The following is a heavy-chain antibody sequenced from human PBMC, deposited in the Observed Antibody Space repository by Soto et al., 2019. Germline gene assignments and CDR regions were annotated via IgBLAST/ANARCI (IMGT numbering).Heavy chain of an antibody. CDR3: ARGRGSSGVVRYYYYGMDV. CDR1: GGAFVGYY. J-gene: IGHJ6*02. Sequence: PAETLSLTCAVYGGAFVGYYCIFIGHPPFKWLEWIGEINHSGSTNYNPSLKSRVTISVDTSKNQFSLKLSSVTAADTAVYYCARGRGSSGVVRYYYYGMDVWGQGTTVTVS. D-gene: IGHD6-6*01. CDR2: INHSGST. V-gene: IGHV4-34*01.